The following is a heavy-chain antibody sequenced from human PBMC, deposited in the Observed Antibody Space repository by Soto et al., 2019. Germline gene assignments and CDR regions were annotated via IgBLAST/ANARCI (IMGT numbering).Heavy chain of an antibody. Sequence: ASVKVSCKASGYTFTSYAMHWVRQAPGQRLEWMGWINGGTNQAKYSQKFQGRVTITRDTSATTAYMELSSLTFDDTAMYYCAKGVSQHIYYWGQGTLVTVSS. D-gene: IGHD6-13*01. CDR2: INGGTNQA. V-gene: IGHV1-3*01. CDR1: GYTFTSYA. J-gene: IGHJ4*02. CDR3: AKGVSQHIYY.